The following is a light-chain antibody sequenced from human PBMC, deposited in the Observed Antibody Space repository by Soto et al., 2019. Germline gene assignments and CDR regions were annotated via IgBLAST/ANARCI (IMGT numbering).Light chain of an antibody. CDR2: RDD. Sequence: QSLLTQPPSASGTPGQRVIISCSGSSSNIGSNVVNWYQQLPGTAPRLLIYRDDQRPSGVTDRFSGSRSGTTASLAISGLQSEDEADYYCSAWDGSLNGDVFGTGTKVTVL. J-gene: IGLJ1*01. CDR1: SSNIGSNV. V-gene: IGLV1-44*01. CDR3: SAWDGSLNGDV.